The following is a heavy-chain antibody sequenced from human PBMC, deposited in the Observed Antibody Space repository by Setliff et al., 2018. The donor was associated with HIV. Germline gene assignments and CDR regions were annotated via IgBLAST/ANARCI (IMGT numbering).Heavy chain of an antibody. CDR2: LWSDGRNE. D-gene: IGHD5-12*01. CDR1: TLNLTVYD. J-gene: IGHJ4*02. V-gene: IGHV3-33*03. CDR3: ATSPLRGYSAYIWASDYFEF. Sequence: QAGGSLRLSCTASTLNLTVYDIHWVRRAPGKGPEWLAILWSDGRNEKYAVSVKGRFAISRDTSKNTVYLHMDSLTAEDTAVYFCATSPLRGYSAYIWASDYFEFWGQGALVTVSS.